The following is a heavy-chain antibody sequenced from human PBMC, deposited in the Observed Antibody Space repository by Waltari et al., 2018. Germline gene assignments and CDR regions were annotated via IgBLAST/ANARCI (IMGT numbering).Heavy chain of an antibody. J-gene: IGHJ5*02. Sequence: QVQLVQSGAEVRKPGSSVKVSCRSSGDSFTLAAISWLRQAPGQGLEWMGGIMPLFGAANYAQRFQGRVTISTDESTRTAYMELSSLRSDDTAVYYCARSPLSGYYVNYFDPWGQGTPVTVSS. CDR2: IMPLFGAA. V-gene: IGHV1-69*05. CDR3: ARSPLSGYYVNYFDP. D-gene: IGHD3-22*01. CDR1: GDSFTLAA.